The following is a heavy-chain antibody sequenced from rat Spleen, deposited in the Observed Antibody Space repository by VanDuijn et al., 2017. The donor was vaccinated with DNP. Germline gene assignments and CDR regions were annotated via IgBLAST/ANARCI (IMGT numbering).Heavy chain of an antibody. CDR2: INSAGST. V-gene: IGHV3-3*01. J-gene: IGHJ2*01. Sequence: EVQLQESGPGLVKPSQSLSLTCSVTGYSITSSYRWNWIRKFPGNKLEWMGYINSAGSTNYNPSLKSRISITRDTSKNQFFLQLNSVTTEDTATYYCAIQLGVFDYWGQGVMVTVSS. CDR1: GYSITSSYR. D-gene: IGHD5-1*01. CDR3: AIQLGVFDY.